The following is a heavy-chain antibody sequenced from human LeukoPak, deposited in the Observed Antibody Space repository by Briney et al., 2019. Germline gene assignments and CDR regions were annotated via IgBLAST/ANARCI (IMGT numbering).Heavy chain of an antibody. Sequence: PSETLSLTCTVSGGPISGYYWSWIRQPPGKGLEWIGHIYFSGSTNYNPSLKSRVTISVDTSKNQFSLKLSSVTAADTAVYYCARPRDGYNFYAFDIWGQGTMVTVSS. V-gene: IGHV4-59*01. CDR3: ARPRDGYNFYAFDI. CDR1: GGPISGYY. CDR2: IYFSGST. D-gene: IGHD5-24*01. J-gene: IGHJ3*02.